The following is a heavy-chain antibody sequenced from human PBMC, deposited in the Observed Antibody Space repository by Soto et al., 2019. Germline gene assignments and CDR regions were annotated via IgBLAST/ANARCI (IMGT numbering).Heavy chain of an antibody. CDR2: IYYSGST. CDR1: GDSISSYY. J-gene: IGHJ4*02. CDR3: ASHLLIAARSTHVDS. D-gene: IGHD6-6*01. V-gene: IGHV4-59*08. Sequence: PSETLSLTCTVSGDSISSYYWSWIRQPPGKGLEWIGYIYYSGSTNYNPSLKSRVTISVDTSKNQFSLKLSSVSAADTAVSYFASHLLIAARSTHVDSWGQGILVTVSS.